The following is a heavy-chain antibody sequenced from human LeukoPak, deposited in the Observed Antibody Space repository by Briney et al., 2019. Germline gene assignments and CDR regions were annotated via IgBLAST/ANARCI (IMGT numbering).Heavy chain of an antibody. V-gene: IGHV4-34*01. CDR2: INHSGST. J-gene: IGHJ5*02. Sequence: SETLSLTCAVYGGSFSGYYWSWIRQPPGKGLEWIGEINHSGSTNYNPSLKSRVTISVDTSKNQFSLKLSSVTAADTAVYYCARGPIVVVPADIQGRLDPWGQGTLVTVSS. D-gene: IGHD2-2*02. CDR3: ARGPIVVVPADIQGRLDP. CDR1: GGSFSGYY.